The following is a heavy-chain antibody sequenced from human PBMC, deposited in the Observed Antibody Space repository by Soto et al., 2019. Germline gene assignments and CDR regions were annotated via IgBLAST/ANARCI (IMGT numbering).Heavy chain of an antibody. V-gene: IGHV4-38-2*01. D-gene: IGHD3-16*01. J-gene: IGHJ5*02. Sequence: LSLTCAVSGYSISSGYFWGWIRQPPGKGLEWIGSIYYSGSTYYNPSLKSRVTISVDRSKNQFSLKLSSVTAADTAVYYCARGSTTGGWNWFDPWGQGTLVTVSS. CDR2: IYYSGST. CDR3: ARGSTTGGWNWFDP. CDR1: GYSISSGYF.